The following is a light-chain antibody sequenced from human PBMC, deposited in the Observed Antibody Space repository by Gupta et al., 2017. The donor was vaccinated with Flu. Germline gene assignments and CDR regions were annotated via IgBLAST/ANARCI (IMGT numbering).Light chain of an antibody. V-gene: IGKV3D-15*01. CDR1: QSVRSN. Sequence: EIVMTQSPATLSVSPGERATLSCRARQSVRSNLAWYQQRPGQAPRLLMYDASNRATGIPARFSGSGSGTDFTLSISSLEPEDSATYYCHQHDSWPLTFGGGTNVEIK. J-gene: IGKJ4*01. CDR3: HQHDSWPLT. CDR2: DAS.